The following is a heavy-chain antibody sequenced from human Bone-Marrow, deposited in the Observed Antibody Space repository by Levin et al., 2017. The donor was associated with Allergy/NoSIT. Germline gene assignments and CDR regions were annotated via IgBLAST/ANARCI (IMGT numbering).Heavy chain of an antibody. Sequence: GGSLRLSCAASGFTFSSYGMHWVRQAPGKGLEWVAVIWYDGSNKYYADSVKGRFTISRDNSKNTLYLQMNSLRAEDTAVYYCARDRSVVVVPAAMHMRRYRNWFDPWGQGTLVTVSS. CDR3: ARDRSVVVVPAAMHMRRYRNWFDP. V-gene: IGHV3-33*01. CDR1: GFTFSSYG. CDR2: IWYDGSNK. D-gene: IGHD2-2*01. J-gene: IGHJ5*02.